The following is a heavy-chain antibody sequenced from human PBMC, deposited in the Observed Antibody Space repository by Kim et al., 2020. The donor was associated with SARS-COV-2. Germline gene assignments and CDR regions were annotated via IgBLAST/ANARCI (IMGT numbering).Heavy chain of an antibody. J-gene: IGHJ4*02. CDR3: ARRYYNSSGVYFFDY. Sequence: GGSLRLSCVASGFTFNRYWMHWVRQGPGKGLVWVSRINNDGTTTNYADSVKGRFTIARDNAKNTLYLQMNSLRVEDTAVYYCARRYYNSSGVYFFDYWGQGILVTVSS. CDR2: INNDGTTT. D-gene: IGHD3-22*01. V-gene: IGHV3-74*01. CDR1: GFTFNRYW.